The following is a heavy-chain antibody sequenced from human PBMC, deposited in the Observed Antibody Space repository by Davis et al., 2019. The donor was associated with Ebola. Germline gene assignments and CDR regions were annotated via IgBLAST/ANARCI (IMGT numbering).Heavy chain of an antibody. V-gene: IGHV3-74*01. Sequence: GESLKISCAASGFTFSSYWMHWVRQAPGKGLVWVSRINSDGSSTSYADSVKGRFTISRDNAKNTLYLQMNSLRAEDTAVYYCARALRGSGSYYYYYYGMDVWGQGTTVTVSS. CDR3: ARALRGSGSYYYYYYGMDV. J-gene: IGHJ6*02. D-gene: IGHD3-10*01. CDR1: GFTFSSYW. CDR2: INSDGSST.